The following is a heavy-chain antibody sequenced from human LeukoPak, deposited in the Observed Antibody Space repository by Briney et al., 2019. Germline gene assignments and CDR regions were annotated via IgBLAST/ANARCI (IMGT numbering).Heavy chain of an antibody. CDR2: IIPIFGTA. V-gene: IGHV1-69*13. Sequence: ASVKVSCKASGGTFSNYAINWVRQAPGPGLEWMGGIIPIFGTANYAQKFQGRVTITADESTSTAYMELSSLRSEDTAVYYCARGGGYYGSSGYYRSNAFDIWGQGTMVTVSS. CDR1: GGTFSNYA. CDR3: ARGGGYYGSSGYYRSNAFDI. J-gene: IGHJ3*02. D-gene: IGHD3-22*01.